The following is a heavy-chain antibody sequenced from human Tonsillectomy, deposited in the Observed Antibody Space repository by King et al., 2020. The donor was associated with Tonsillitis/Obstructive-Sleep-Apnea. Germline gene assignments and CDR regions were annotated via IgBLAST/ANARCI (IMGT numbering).Heavy chain of an antibody. Sequence: VQLQQWGAGLLKPSETLSLTCAVYGGSFSGYYWSWIRQPPGKGLEWIAEINHGGSTNYNPSLKSRVTISVDTSKNQFSLKLSSVTAADTAVYYCASTWTTVTTVVYFDFWGQGTLVTVSS. J-gene: IGHJ4*02. CDR1: GGSFSGYY. V-gene: IGHV4-34*01. CDR3: ASTWTTVTTVVYFDF. CDR2: INHGGST. D-gene: IGHD4-17*01.